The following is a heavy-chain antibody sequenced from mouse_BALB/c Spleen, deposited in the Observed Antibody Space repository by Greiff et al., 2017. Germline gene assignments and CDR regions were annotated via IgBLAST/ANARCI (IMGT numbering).Heavy chain of an antibody. CDR2: IWGDGST. CDR3: ARRYYDYDAAWFAY. D-gene: IGHD2-4*01. Sequence: VKLQESGPGLVAPSQSLSITCTVSGFSLTGYGVNWVRQPPGKGLEWLGMIWGDGSTDYNSALKSRLSISKDNSKSQVFLKMNSLQTDDTARYYCARRYYDYDAAWFAYWGQGTLVTVSA. CDR1: GFSLTGYG. V-gene: IGHV2-6-7*01. J-gene: IGHJ3*01.